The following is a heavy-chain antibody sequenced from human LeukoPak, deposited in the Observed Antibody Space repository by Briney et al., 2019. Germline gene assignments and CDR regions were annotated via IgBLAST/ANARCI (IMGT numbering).Heavy chain of an antibody. CDR2: IYYSGST. CDR3: ARVHSSGWYYFDY. J-gene: IGHJ4*02. D-gene: IGHD6-19*01. V-gene: IGHV4-30-4*08. CDR1: GGSISSGDYC. Sequence: TSETLSLTCTASGGSISSGDYCWSWIRQPPGKGLEWIGYIYYSGSTYYNPSLKSRVTISVDTSKNQFSLKLSSVTAADTAVYYCARVHSSGWYYFDYWGQGTLVTVSS.